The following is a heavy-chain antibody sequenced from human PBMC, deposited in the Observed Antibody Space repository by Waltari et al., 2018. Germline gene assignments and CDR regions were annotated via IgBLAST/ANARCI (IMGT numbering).Heavy chain of an antibody. CDR2: WYRSGST. CDR3: ARVSSSWYLGDYFYYGVDV. Sequence: VHLQESGPGLVKPSETLSLPCGVSDYSIRRGYFWGWIRQPPGKGLEWIGSWYRSGSTYYNPSLQSRVTISADTSKNQFSLNLTSVTAADTAVYYCARVSSSWYLGDYFYYGVDVWGQGATVTVSS. D-gene: IGHD6-13*01. V-gene: IGHV4-38-2*01. CDR1: DYSIRRGYF. J-gene: IGHJ6*01.